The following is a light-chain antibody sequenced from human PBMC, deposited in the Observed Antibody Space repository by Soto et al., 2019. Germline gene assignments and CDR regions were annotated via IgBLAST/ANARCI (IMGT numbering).Light chain of an antibody. CDR2: GAS. CDR1: QSVSSSY. Sequence: EILLTQSPGTLSLSPGERATLSCRASQSVSSSYLAWYQQKPGQAPRLLIYGASSRATGIPARFSGSGSGTEFTLTISSLQSEDLAVYYCQQYNNWPRTFGQGTKVDIK. J-gene: IGKJ1*01. V-gene: IGKV3-15*01. CDR3: QQYNNWPRT.